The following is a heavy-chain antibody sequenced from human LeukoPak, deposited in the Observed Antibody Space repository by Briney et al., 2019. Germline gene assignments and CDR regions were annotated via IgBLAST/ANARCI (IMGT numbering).Heavy chain of an antibody. CDR2: IYHSGST. J-gene: IGHJ4*02. D-gene: IGHD3-10*01. Sequence: SQTLSLTCTVSGSSISSGGYYWGWIRQPPGKGLEWIGYIYHSGSTYYNPSLKSRVTISVDTSKKQFSLRLSSVTAADTAVYYCARQVTDGSGSYNFDYWGQGTLVTVSS. CDR3: ARQVTDGSGSYNFDY. CDR1: GSSISSGGYY. V-gene: IGHV4-30-2*01.